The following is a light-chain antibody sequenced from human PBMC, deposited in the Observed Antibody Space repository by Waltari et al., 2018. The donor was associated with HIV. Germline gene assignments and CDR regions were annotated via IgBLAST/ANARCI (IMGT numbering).Light chain of an antibody. Sequence: DIQLTQSPSSLSASVGDRVTITCRASQNIYSLLIWYQQRPSKPPKLLIYAASSLQSAVPARFGGSGAGTDYTLTISSLQPEDFATFCCQQRLTTPGKFGQGTKVEIK. CDR3: QQRLTTPGK. CDR1: QNIYSL. CDR2: AAS. J-gene: IGKJ1*01. V-gene: IGKV1-39*01.